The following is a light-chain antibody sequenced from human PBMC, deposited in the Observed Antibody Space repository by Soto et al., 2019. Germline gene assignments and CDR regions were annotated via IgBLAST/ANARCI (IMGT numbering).Light chain of an antibody. Sequence: EIVLTQSPGTLSLSPGERATLSCRASQSVSSSYLAWYHQKPGQAPRLLIYGASRRATGIPDRFSGSRSVTDFTLTISRLEPEDFAVYYWQQYGSSPRTFGQGTKLQIK. V-gene: IGKV3-20*01. J-gene: IGKJ2*01. CDR1: QSVSSSY. CDR2: GAS. CDR3: QQYGSSPRT.